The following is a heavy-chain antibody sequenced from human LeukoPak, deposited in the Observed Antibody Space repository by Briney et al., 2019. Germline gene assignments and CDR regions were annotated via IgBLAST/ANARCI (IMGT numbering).Heavy chain of an antibody. CDR3: ASQRWELRDYYYYYYMDV. D-gene: IGHD2-15*01. CDR2: IYYTGST. CDR1: GGSFSSYY. V-gene: IGHV4-59*01. J-gene: IGHJ6*03. Sequence: SETLSLTCTVSGGSFSSYYWSWIRQSPGKGLEWIGYIYYTGSTNYNPSLKSRVTISVDTSKNQFSLKLSSVTAADTAVYYCASQRWELRDYYYYYYMDVWGKGTTVTVSS.